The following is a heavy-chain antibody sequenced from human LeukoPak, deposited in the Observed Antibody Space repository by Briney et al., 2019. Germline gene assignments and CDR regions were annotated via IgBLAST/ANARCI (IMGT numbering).Heavy chain of an antibody. V-gene: IGHV1-69*05. D-gene: IGHD5-24*01. J-gene: IGHJ3*02. CDR1: GGTFSSYA. Sequence: SVKVSCKASGGTFSSYAISWVRQAPGQGLEWMGGIIPIFGTASYAQKFQGRVTITTDESTSTAYMELSSLRSEDTAVYYCAADPDGYKPYGAFDIWGQGTMVTVSS. CDR2: IIPIFGTA. CDR3: AADPDGYKPYGAFDI.